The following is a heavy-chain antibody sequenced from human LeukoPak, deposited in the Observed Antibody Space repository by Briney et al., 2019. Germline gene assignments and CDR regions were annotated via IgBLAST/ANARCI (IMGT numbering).Heavy chain of an antibody. D-gene: IGHD3-9*01. J-gene: IGHJ4*02. CDR3: ARVPHYDILTGYSFDY. V-gene: IGHV4-4*07. CDR2: IYTSGST. CDR1: GGSMSNYY. Sequence: SETLSLTCTVSGGSMSNYYWSWIRQPAGKGLEWIGRIYTSGSTNYNPSLKSRVTMSVDTSKNQFSLKLSSVTAADTAVYYCARVPHYDILTGYSFDYWGQGTLVTVSS.